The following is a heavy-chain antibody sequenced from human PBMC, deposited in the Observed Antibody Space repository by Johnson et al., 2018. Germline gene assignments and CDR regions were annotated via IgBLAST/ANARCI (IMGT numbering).Heavy chain of an antibody. CDR1: EFTFSDYA. J-gene: IGHJ1*01. Sequence: VQLQESGGGLVQPGGSXRLSCAASEFTFSDYAMNWVRQAPGKGLEWVSRIGDTGTSTYYADSVKGRFTISRDNSKNTLFLQMNSLSAEDTALYYLARGGRGGWEYFQDWGQGTLVTVSS. D-gene: IGHD6-19*01. CDR2: IGDTGTST. CDR3: ARGGRGGWEYFQD. V-gene: IGHV3-23*01.